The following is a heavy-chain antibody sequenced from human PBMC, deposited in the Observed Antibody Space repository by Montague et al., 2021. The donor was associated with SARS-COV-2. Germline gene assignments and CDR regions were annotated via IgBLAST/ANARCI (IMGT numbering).Heavy chain of an antibody. V-gene: IGHV4-39*01. Sequence: SETLSLTCNVSGGSITDRGYYWAWLRQSPGRGLEWLGALYYNGKTYYNPSLKSRITISADTSRNQFSLNLNSVTAADTAVYFCARPMVRRRPGDHWGQGTLVVVSS. CDR1: GGSITDRGYY. D-gene: IGHD3-10*01. CDR2: LYYNGKT. J-gene: IGHJ4*02. CDR3: ARPMVRRRPGDH.